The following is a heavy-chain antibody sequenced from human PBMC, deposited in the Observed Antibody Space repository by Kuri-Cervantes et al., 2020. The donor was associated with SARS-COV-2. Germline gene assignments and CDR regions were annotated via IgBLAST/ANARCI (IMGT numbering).Heavy chain of an antibody. CDR2: IRYDGSNK. Sequence: GESLKISCAASGFTFSSYGMHWVRQAPGKGLEWVAFIRYDGSNKYYADSVKGRFTISRDNAKNSLYLQMNSLRAEDTAVYYCARGRRIAAAGRSLKYYYYMDVWGKGTTVTVSS. V-gene: IGHV3-30*02. D-gene: IGHD6-13*01. J-gene: IGHJ6*03. CDR3: ARGRRIAAAGRSLKYYYYMDV. CDR1: GFTFSSYG.